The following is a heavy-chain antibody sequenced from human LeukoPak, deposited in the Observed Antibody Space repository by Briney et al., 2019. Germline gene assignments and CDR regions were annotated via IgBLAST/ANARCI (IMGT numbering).Heavy chain of an antibody. CDR1: GFTFSTYW. Sequence: GGSLRLSCAASGFTFSTYWMHWVRQAPGKGLVWVSRINSDGSTTNYADSVKGRFTISRDNSKNTLYLQVNSLRAEDTAVYYCAKGNGYSYGRYYFDYWGQGTLVTVSS. V-gene: IGHV3-74*01. CDR2: INSDGSTT. J-gene: IGHJ4*02. CDR3: AKGNGYSYGRYYFDY. D-gene: IGHD5-18*01.